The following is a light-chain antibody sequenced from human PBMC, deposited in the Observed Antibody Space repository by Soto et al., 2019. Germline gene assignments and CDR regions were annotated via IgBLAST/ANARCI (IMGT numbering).Light chain of an antibody. Sequence: EIVMTQSPATLSVSPGEGATLSCRASQSVSSKLAWYQQKPGQAPRLLIYGASTRATGIPARFSGSGSGTEFTLIISSLQSEDFAVYYCQQYGSSRLTFGGGTKVDIK. J-gene: IGKJ4*01. V-gene: IGKV3-15*01. CDR2: GAS. CDR1: QSVSSK. CDR3: QQYGSSRLT.